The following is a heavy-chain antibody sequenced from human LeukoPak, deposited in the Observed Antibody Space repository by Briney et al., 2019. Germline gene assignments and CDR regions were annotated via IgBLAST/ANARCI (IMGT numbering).Heavy chain of an antibody. J-gene: IGHJ4*02. CDR1: GLTFSTSG. CDR2: IGPNGSDR. D-gene: IGHD1-14*01. V-gene: IGHV3-21*06. Sequence: PGGSLRLSCTASGLTFSTSGFNWVRQAPGKGLEWVASIGPNGSDRYHADSIKGRLTISRDNANNFLYLQMNSLRAEDTAVYYCATETNGRHYDYWGQGTLLTVSS. CDR3: ATETNGRHYDY.